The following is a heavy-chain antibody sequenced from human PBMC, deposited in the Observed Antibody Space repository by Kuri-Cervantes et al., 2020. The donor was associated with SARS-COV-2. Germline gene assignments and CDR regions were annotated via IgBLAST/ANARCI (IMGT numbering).Heavy chain of an antibody. V-gene: IGHV4-4*02. CDR1: GGSISSSNW. D-gene: IGHD2-2*02. CDR3: ARVGAGVCSSASCYSRAFDY. Sequence: SETLSLTWAVSGGSISSSNWWSWVRQPPGKGLEWIGEINHSGSTNYNPSLKTRVTISVNTSKNQFSLKLSSVTAADTAVYYCARVGAGVCSSASCYSRAFDYWGQGTLVTVSS. CDR2: INHSGST. J-gene: IGHJ4*02.